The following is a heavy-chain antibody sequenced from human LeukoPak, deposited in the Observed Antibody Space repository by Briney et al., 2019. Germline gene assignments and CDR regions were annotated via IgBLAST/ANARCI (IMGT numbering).Heavy chain of an antibody. CDR3: ARGGKSDCSSTSCYNY. V-gene: IGHV1-2*02. J-gene: IGHJ4*02. CDR2: INPNSGGT. D-gene: IGHD2-2*02. Sequence: ASVKVSCKASGYTFTGYYMHWVRQAPGQGLEWMGWINPNSGGTNYAQKFQGRVTMTRDTSISTAYMELSRLRSDDTAVYYCARGGKSDCSSTSCYNYWGQGTLVTVSS. CDR1: GYTFTGYY.